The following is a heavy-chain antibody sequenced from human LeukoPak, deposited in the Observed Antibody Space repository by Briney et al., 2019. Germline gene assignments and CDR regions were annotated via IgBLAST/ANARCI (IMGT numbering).Heavy chain of an antibody. CDR2: IQYDGTNK. J-gene: IGHJ4*02. Sequence: GGSLRLSCAASGFISTSYGMHWVRQAPGKGLEWVAFIQYDGTNKYYADSVKGRFTISRDNSKNTLYLQMNSLRADDTSLYYCVKDIRRGDNYGYDQFAYWGQGTLVTVSS. V-gene: IGHV3-30*02. CDR3: VKDIRRGDNYGYDQFAY. CDR1: GFISTSYG. D-gene: IGHD5-18*01.